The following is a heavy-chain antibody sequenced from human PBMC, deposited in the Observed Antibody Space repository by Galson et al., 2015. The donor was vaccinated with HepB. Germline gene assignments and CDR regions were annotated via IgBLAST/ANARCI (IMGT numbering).Heavy chain of an antibody. CDR3: VRDIAAADTWGEYNWFDP. D-gene: IGHD6-13*01. Sequence: QSGAEVKKPGESLRISCKGSGYSFTSYWISWVRQMPGKGLEWMGRIDPSDSYTNYSPSFQGHVTISADKSISTAYLQWSSLKASDTAMYYCVRDIAAADTWGEYNWFDPWGQGTLVTVSS. V-gene: IGHV5-10-1*01. J-gene: IGHJ5*02. CDR1: GYSFTSYW. CDR2: IDPSDSYT.